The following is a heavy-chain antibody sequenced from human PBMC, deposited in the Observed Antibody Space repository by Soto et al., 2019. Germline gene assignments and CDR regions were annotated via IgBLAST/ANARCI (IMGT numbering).Heavy chain of an antibody. Sequence: GGSLRLSCVASGFTFNYYGIHWVRQAPGKGLEWVAVIWYDGTKKDYVDSVQGRFTVSRDNSRNTVHLQMNSLRADDTAIYYCARDASSTHLYYDPDVWGQGTLVTVSS. CDR2: IWYDGTKK. D-gene: IGHD3-3*01. CDR1: GFTFNYYG. J-gene: IGHJ4*01. CDR3: ARDASSTHLYYDPDV. V-gene: IGHV3-33*01.